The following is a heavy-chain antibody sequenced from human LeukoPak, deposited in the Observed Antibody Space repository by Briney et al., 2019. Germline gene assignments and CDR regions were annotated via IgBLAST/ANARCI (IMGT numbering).Heavy chain of an antibody. CDR1: GFTFSSYE. J-gene: IGHJ4*02. CDR2: ISGSGGST. V-gene: IGHV3-23*01. D-gene: IGHD2-15*01. Sequence: GGSLRLSCAASGFTFSSYEMNWVRQAPGKGLEWVSAISGSGGSTYYADSVKGRFTISRDNSKNTLYLQMNSLRAEDTAVYYCAKDTLVVVNRPDEDYWGQGTLVTVSS. CDR3: AKDTLVVVNRPDEDY.